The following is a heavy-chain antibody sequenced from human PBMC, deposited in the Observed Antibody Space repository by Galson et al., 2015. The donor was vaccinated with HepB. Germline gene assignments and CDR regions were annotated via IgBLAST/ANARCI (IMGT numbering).Heavy chain of an antibody. CDR1: GGSISSHY. D-gene: IGHD3-22*01. J-gene: IGHJ4*02. CDR3: ARDRYFADSGTYYELYYFDF. Sequence: ETLSLTCTVSGGSISSHYWSWIRQPVGKGPEWIGRVYARGSTTYNPSLDSRVTMSVDTSRNQFSLILDSVTAADTAVYYCARDRYFADSGTYYELYYFDFWGQGTLVTVSS. CDR2: VYARGST. V-gene: IGHV4-4*07.